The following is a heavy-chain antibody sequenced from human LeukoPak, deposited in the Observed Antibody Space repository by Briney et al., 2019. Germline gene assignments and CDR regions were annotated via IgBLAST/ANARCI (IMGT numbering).Heavy chain of an antibody. V-gene: IGHV3-74*01. Sequence: GGSLRLSCVTSGFTFSVYWMHWVRQVPGKGLMGVSRISSDGSITTYADSVKGRFTISRDIARNTLYLQMNSLTADDTAVYYCARSGYYNGYDYWGQGTLVTVSS. CDR2: ISSDGSIT. J-gene: IGHJ4*02. D-gene: IGHD3-10*01. CDR1: GFTFSVYW. CDR3: ARSGYYNGYDY.